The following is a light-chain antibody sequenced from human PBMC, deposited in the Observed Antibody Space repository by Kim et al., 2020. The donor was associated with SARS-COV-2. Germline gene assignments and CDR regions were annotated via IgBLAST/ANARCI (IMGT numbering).Light chain of an antibody. CDR2: DVN. V-gene: IGLV2-14*04. CDR1: SRDVDSYNY. Sequence: GQSLTISCTGTSRDVDSYNYVSWYQQHPGKAPNLMIYDVNNRPSGVSDRFAGLKSVNTASLTISGLQAEDEADYYCSSYTSSSTVIFGGGTQLTVL. CDR3: SSYTSSSTVI. J-gene: IGLJ2*01.